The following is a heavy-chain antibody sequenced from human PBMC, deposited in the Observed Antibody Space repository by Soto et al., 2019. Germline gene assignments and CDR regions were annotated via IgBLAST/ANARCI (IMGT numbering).Heavy chain of an antibody. Sequence: GGSLRLSCAASGFTFSSHWMSWVRQAPGKGLEWVANIKQDGSEKYYVDSVKGRFTISRDNAKNSLYLQMNSLRAEDTAVYYCARGPAGAVYYFDYWGQGTLVTVSS. V-gene: IGHV3-7*03. CDR3: ARGPAGAVYYFDY. CDR1: GFTFSSHW. J-gene: IGHJ4*02. CDR2: IKQDGSEK. D-gene: IGHD1-26*01.